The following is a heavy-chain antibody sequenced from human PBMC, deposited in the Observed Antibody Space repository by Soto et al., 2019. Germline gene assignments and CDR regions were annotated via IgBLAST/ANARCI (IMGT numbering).Heavy chain of an antibody. CDR1: GFTFSDYA. J-gene: IGHJ4*02. CDR2: IGGSGVTT. Sequence: EVQLLESGGGLVQPGGSLRLSCAASGFTFSDYAMSWVRQAPGKGLEWVSTIGGSGVTTYYADSVKGRFTISIDNSKNTVYLQMTSLRAEDTAVFYCARDRGRDQNMYFDFWGQGTLVTVSS. V-gene: IGHV3-23*01. CDR3: ARDRGRDQNMYFDF. D-gene: IGHD2-15*01.